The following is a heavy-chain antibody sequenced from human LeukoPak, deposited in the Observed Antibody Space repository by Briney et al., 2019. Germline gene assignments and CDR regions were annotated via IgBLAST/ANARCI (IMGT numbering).Heavy chain of an antibody. Sequence: GGSLRLSCAASGFTFISYAMSWVRQAPGKGLEWVSGISGSGGSTYYADSVKGRFTISRDNSKNTLYLQMNSLRAEDTAVYYCAKRDGYCSSTSCLYYYYMDVWGKGTTVTVSS. CDR3: AKRDGYCSSTSCLYYYYMDV. J-gene: IGHJ6*03. V-gene: IGHV3-23*01. CDR2: ISGSGGST. D-gene: IGHD2-2*01. CDR1: GFTFISYA.